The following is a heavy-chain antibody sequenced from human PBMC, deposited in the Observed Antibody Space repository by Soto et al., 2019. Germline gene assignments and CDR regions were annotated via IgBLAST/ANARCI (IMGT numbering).Heavy chain of an antibody. J-gene: IGHJ5*02. V-gene: IGHV1-3*01. CDR3: VRRHVSATGIDWFDP. CDR2: INAANGDT. CDR1: GYTYTSYG. Sequence: VSVKVSCKASGYTYTSYGIHWVRQAPGQRLEWMGWINAANGDTKYSPKFQGRVTITRDTSASTAYMELSSLRSEDTAVYYCVRRHVSATGIDWFDPWGQGTLVTVSS. D-gene: IGHD6-13*01.